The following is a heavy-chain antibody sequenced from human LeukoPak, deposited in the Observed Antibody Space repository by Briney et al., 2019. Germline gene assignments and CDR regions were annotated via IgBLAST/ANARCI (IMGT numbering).Heavy chain of an antibody. V-gene: IGHV3-9*01. Sequence: PGGSLRLSCAASGFKFDVYAMHWVRQVPGKGLEWVSGINWNSDSIGYADSVKGRFTISRDNAKNSLYLQMNSLRAEDTAVYYCARLSATTAPWGQGTLVTVSS. D-gene: IGHD1-1*01. J-gene: IGHJ5*02. CDR2: INWNSDSI. CDR1: GFKFDVYA. CDR3: ARLSATTAP.